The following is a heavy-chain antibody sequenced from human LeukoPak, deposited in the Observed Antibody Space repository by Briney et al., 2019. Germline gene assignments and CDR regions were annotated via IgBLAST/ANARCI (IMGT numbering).Heavy chain of an antibody. Sequence: GASVKVSCKASGYTFTSYYMHWVRQAPGQGLEWMGIINPSGGSTSYAQKFQGRVTMTRDTSTSTVYMELSSLRSGDTAVYYCAREFVDTAMDYYFDYWGQGTLVTVSS. D-gene: IGHD5-18*01. CDR3: AREFVDTAMDYYFDY. CDR2: INPSGGST. V-gene: IGHV1-46*01. J-gene: IGHJ4*02. CDR1: GYTFTSYY.